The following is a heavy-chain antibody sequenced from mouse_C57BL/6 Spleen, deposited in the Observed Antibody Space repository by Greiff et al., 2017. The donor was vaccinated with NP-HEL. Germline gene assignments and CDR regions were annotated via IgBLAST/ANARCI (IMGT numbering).Heavy chain of an antibody. CDR2: ISSGSSTI. CDR3: AIYYDSSWCAY. V-gene: IGHV5-17*01. J-gene: IGHJ3*01. CDR1: GFTFSDYG. Sequence: EVQLVESGGGLVKPGGSLKLSCAASGFTFSDYGMHWVRQAPEKGLEWVAYISSGSSTIYYADTVKGRFTISRDNAKNTLFLQMTSLRSEDTAMYYCAIYYDSSWCAYWGQGTLVTVSA. D-gene: IGHD2-4*01.